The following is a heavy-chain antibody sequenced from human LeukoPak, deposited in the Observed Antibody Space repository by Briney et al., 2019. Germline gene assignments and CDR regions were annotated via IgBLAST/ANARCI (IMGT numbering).Heavy chain of an antibody. D-gene: IGHD5-12*01. Sequence: ASVKVSCKASGYTFTGYYMHWVRQAPGEGLEWMGGFDPEDGETIYAQKFQGRVTMTEDTSTDTAYMELSSLRSEDTAVYYCATSGYSGYDHNWFDPWGQGTLVTVSS. J-gene: IGHJ5*02. CDR1: GYTFTGYY. V-gene: IGHV1-24*01. CDR3: ATSGYSGYDHNWFDP. CDR2: FDPEDGET.